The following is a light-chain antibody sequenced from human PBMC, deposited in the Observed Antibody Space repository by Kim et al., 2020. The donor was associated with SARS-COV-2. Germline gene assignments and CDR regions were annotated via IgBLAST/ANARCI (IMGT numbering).Light chain of an antibody. Sequence: EIVMTQSPATLSVSPGERATLSCRASQSVSSNLAWYQQKHGQAPRLLIYGASTRATGIPARFSGSESGTEFTLTISSLQSEEFAVYYCQQYNNWPPLTFGGGTKVDIK. CDR2: GAS. J-gene: IGKJ4*02. CDR3: QQYNNWPPLT. CDR1: QSVSSN. V-gene: IGKV3-15*01.